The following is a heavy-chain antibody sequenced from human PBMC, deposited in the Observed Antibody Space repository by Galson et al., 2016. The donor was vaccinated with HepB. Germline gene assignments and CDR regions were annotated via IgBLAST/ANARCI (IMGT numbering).Heavy chain of an antibody. CDR3: ARGDSSYSGMDV. CDR1: GFTFRSYD. J-gene: IGHJ6*02. CDR2: IGSAGDT. D-gene: IGHD6-6*01. Sequence: SLRLSCAVSGFTFRSYDMHWVRQVTGKGLEWVAAIGSAGDTYYRGSVKGRFAISRENAKKSLFLQMNSLRAGDTAVYYCARGDSSYSGMDVWGQGTAVTVS. V-gene: IGHV3-13*04.